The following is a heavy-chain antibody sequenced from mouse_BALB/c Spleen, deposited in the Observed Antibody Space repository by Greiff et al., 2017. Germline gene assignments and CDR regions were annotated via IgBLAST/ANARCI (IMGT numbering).Heavy chain of an antibody. CDR3: ARDWADNCWFAY. J-gene: IGHJ3*01. CDR2: IWAGGST. V-gene: IGHV2-9*02. D-gene: IGHD1-3*01. Sequence: VKLMESGPGLVAPSQSLSITCTVSGFSLTSYGVHWVRQPPGKGLEWLGVIWAGGSTNYNSALMSRLSISKDNSKSQVFLKMNSLQTDDTAMYYCARDWADNCWFAYWGQGTLVTVSA. CDR1: GFSLTSYG.